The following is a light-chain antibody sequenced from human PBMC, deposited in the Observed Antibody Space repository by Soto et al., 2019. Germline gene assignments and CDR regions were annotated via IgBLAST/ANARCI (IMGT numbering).Light chain of an antibody. J-gene: IGKJ2*01. CDR1: QSVSSY. Sequence: EIVLTQSPATLSLSPGERATLSCRASQSVSSYLAGYQQKPGQAPRLLIYDASNRATGIPARFSGSGSGTDFTLTISSLEPEDFAVYYCQQRSNWPPYTFGQGPKLEIK. CDR3: QQRSNWPPYT. CDR2: DAS. V-gene: IGKV3-11*01.